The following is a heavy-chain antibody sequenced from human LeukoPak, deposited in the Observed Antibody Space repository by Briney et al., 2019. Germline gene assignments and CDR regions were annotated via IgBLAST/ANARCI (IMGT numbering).Heavy chain of an antibody. J-gene: IGHJ2*01. CDR2: TYYRSKWYN. Sequence: SQTLSLTCAISGDSVSINSATWNWIRQSPSRGLEWLGRTYYRSKWYNDYAVSVKSRITINPDTSKNQFSLQLNSVTPEDTAAYYCARARRHTEYWYFDLWGRGTLVTVSS. V-gene: IGHV6-1*01. CDR1: GDSVSINSAT. D-gene: IGHD3-16*02. CDR3: ARARRHTEYWYFDL.